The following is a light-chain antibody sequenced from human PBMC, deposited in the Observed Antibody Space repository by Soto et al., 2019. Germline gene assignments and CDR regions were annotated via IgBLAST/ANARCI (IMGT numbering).Light chain of an antibody. CDR2: GAS. Sequence: EIVLTQAPSTLSVSPGERATLSCRASQSVGNNVAWYQHKPGQAPRLLIYGASTRATGISARFSGSGSGTEFTLTISSLQSEDFAVYYCQQYEKWPPSITFGQGTRLEIK. CDR1: QSVGNN. CDR3: QQYEKWPPSIT. J-gene: IGKJ5*01. V-gene: IGKV3-15*01.